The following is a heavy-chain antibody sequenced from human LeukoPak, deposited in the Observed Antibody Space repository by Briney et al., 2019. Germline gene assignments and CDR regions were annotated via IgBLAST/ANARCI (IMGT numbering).Heavy chain of an antibody. J-gene: IGHJ4*02. CDR2: IDYGGNT. CDR3: AREGKLTGYFGGLGFNY. Sequence: PSETLSLTCTVSGGSISSYYWSWIRQPPGKALEWIANIDYGGNTIYNPALKSRVTMSVDTSKNQFSLNLTSVTAADTAVYYCAREGKLTGYFGGLGFNYWGQGILVTVSS. CDR1: GGSISSYY. V-gene: IGHV4-59*01. D-gene: IGHD6-19*01.